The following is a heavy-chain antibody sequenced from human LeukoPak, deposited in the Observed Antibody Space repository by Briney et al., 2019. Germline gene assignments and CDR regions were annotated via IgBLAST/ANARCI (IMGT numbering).Heavy chain of an antibody. CDR2: ISGSGGST. CDR3: AKTYSSGWYDFDY. J-gene: IGHJ4*02. CDR1: GFTFISYA. V-gene: IGHV3-23*01. D-gene: IGHD6-19*01. Sequence: GSLRLSCAASGFTFISYAMSWVRQAPGKGLEWVSSISGSGGSTYYADSVKGRFTISRDNSKNTLYLQVNSLRAEDTAVYYCAKTYSSGWYDFDYWGQGTLVTVSS.